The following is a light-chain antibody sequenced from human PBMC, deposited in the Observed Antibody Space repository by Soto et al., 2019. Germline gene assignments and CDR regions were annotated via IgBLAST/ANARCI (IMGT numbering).Light chain of an antibody. CDR2: GAS. CDR1: QSVSSN. J-gene: IGKJ1*01. Sequence: EIVMTQSPATLSVSPGERASLSCRASQSVSSNLAWYKQKPGQAPRFLSYGASSRATGIPDRFSGSGSGTEFTLTISRLEPEDFAVYYCQQYGSSPRTFGQGTKVDIK. CDR3: QQYGSSPRT. V-gene: IGKV3-20*01.